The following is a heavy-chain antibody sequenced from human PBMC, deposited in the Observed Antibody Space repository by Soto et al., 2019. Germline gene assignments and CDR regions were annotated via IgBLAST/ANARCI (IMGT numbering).Heavy chain of an antibody. V-gene: IGHV1-18*04. CDR3: ARSTSGYHLKEYFQH. Sequence: VASVKVSCKASGYTFTSYGISWVRQAPGQGLEWMGWISAYNGNTNYAQKLQGRVTMTTDTSTSTAYMELRSLRSDDTAVYYCARSTSGYHLKEYFQHWGQGTLVTVSS. CDR1: GYTFTSYG. CDR2: ISAYNGNT. J-gene: IGHJ1*01. D-gene: IGHD3-22*01.